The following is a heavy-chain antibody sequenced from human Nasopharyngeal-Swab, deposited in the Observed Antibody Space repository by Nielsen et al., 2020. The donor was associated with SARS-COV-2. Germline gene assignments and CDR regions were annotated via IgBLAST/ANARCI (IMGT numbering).Heavy chain of an antibody. J-gene: IGHJ6*02. CDR1: GYTFTGYY. CDR2: IIPIFGTA. CDR3: ARGRIAAAGPWYYGMDV. V-gene: IGHV1-69*13. Sequence: SVTVSCKASGYTFTGYYMHWVRQAPGQGLEWMGGIIPIFGTANYAQKFQGRVTITADESTSTAYMELSSLRSEDTAVYYCARGRIAAAGPWYYGMDVWGQGTTVTVSS. D-gene: IGHD6-13*01.